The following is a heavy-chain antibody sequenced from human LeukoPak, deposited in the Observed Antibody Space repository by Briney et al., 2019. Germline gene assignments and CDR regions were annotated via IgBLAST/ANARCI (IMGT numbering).Heavy chain of an antibody. J-gene: IGHJ4*02. D-gene: IGHD7-27*01. Sequence: ASVKVSCKASGYTFTAYYIHWVRQAPGQGLEWMGWISPYTGGTNYAQKFQGRVTITQDRSSNTVYMDLNRLTSDDMALYYCVRDHNSENWGSLGKWGQGTLVTVSS. CDR3: VRDHNSENWGSLGK. CDR2: ISPYTGGT. CDR1: GYTFTAYY. V-gene: IGHV1-2*02.